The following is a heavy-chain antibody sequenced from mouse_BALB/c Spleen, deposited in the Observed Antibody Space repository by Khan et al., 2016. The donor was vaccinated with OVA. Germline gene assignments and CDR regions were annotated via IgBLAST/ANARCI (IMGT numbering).Heavy chain of an antibody. J-gene: IGHJ3*01. CDR3: ANHGSSSAWLTY. V-gene: IGHV1-7*01. Sequence: QIQLVQSGAELAKPGASVKMSCKASGYTFTSYWMHWVKQRPGQGLEWIGYINPSTGYTEYNQRFKDKATLTADKSSSTAYMQLRSLTSEESVVYYCANHGSSSAWLTYWGQGTLVTVAA. CDR1: GYTFTSYW. CDR2: INPSTGYT. D-gene: IGHD1-1*01.